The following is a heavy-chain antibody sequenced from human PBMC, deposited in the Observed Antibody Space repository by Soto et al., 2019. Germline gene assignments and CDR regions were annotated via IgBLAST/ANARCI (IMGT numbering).Heavy chain of an antibody. J-gene: IGHJ6*01. D-gene: IGHD6-13*01. CDR1: GRTFSSDA. V-gene: IGHV1-69*13. Sequence: PVKVSCEASGRTFSSDAISWVRQAHGQGLERMGGIIPIFGTAHYAQQFQGRVTITADESTSTAYMELSSLRSEDTAVYYCSRDEPPVRSSWRGMHVWGQGTTVTVSS. CDR3: SRDEPPVRSSWRGMHV. CDR2: IIPIFGTA.